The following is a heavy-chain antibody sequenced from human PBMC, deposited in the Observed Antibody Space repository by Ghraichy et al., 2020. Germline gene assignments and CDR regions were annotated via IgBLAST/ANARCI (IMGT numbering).Heavy chain of an antibody. J-gene: IGHJ4*02. CDR2: IHPSGIT. Sequence: GSLSLTCAVYGGSFNDYYMSWVRQPPGKGLEWIGEIHPSGITNYNPSLESRVIISVDTSKNQFSLKLSSVTAADTAVYFCSRGRDAYKTGNYWGQGTLVTVPS. D-gene: IGHD5-24*01. CDR3: SRGRDAYKTGNY. CDR1: GGSFNDYY. V-gene: IGHV4-34*01.